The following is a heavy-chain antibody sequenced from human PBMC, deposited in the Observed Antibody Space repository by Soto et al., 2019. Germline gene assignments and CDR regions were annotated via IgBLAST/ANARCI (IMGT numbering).Heavy chain of an antibody. CDR1: GYTFTTHY. D-gene: IGHD3-10*01. V-gene: IGHV1-46*01. CDR2: IIPSGGRT. J-gene: IGHJ4*02. Sequence: QVQLVQSGTEVKKPGASVNVSCKASGYTFTTHYMHWVRQAPGQGLEWMGIIIPSGGRTTYALKFQGRVTLTSEASTNTVYLEVTSPRSEDTPTYFSARAGENYGWGTFSPPLRYYFNLWGQGTLVTVSS. CDR3: ARAGENYGWGTFSPPLRYYFNL.